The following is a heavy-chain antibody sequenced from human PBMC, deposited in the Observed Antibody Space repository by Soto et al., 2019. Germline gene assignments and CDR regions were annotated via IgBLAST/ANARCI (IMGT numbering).Heavy chain of an antibody. V-gene: IGHV3-48*03. Sequence: EVQLVESGGELVQPGGSLRVSCTASGFSFSNYEMNWVRQAPGKGLEWVSYISSSSSAIYYTDSVKGRFTISRDNAKNSLYLQMNSLRAEDTAVYYCARRRYFDLWGRGTLVTVSS. J-gene: IGHJ2*01. CDR2: ISSSSSAI. CDR1: GFSFSNYE. CDR3: ARRRYFDL.